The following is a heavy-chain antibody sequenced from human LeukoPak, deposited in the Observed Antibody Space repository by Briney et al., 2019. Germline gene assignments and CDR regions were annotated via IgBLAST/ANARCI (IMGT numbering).Heavy chain of an antibody. CDR3: ARGGYNYGYIY. D-gene: IGHD5-18*01. CDR1: GGSISSSYW. V-gene: IGHV4-4*02. Sequence: SETLSLTCAVSGGSISSSYWWSWVRQPPGKGLEWIGEVYHSGSTNYNPSLKSRVIISVDKSKNQFSLKLSSVTAADTAVYYCARGGYNYGYIYWGQGTLVTVSS. J-gene: IGHJ4*02. CDR2: VYHSGST.